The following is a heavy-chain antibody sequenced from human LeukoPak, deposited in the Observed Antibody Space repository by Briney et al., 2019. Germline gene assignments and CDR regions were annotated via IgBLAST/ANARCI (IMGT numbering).Heavy chain of an antibody. Sequence: TGGSLRLSCAASGFTFSDYYMSWIRQAPGKALEWVSYIISSGSTIYYADSVKGRFTISRDNAKNSLYLQMNSLRAEDTAVYYCARTGNSDFVSKRRGLVMFDYWGQGTLVTVSS. CDR2: IISSGSTI. CDR1: GFTFSDYY. CDR3: ARTGNSDFVSKRRGLVMFDY. J-gene: IGHJ4*02. V-gene: IGHV3-11*04. D-gene: IGHD4-23*01.